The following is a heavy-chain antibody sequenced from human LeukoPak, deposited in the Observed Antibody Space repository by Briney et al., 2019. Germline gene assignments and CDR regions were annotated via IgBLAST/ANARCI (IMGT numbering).Heavy chain of an antibody. J-gene: IGHJ4*02. CDR3: ARVPLGYCSGTSCYDALFDY. V-gene: IGHV1-69*05. Sequence: GASVKVSCKASGGTFSSYAISWVRQAPGQGLEWMGRIIPIFGTANYAQKFQGRVTITTDESTSTAYMELSSLRSEDTAVYYCARVPLGYCSGTSCYDALFDYWGQGTLVTVSS. CDR1: GGTFSSYA. D-gene: IGHD2-2*01. CDR2: IIPIFGTA.